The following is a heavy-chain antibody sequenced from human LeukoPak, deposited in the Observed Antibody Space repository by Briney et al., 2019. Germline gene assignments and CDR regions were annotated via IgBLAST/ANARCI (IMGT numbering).Heavy chain of an antibody. CDR1: GYTFTGYG. V-gene: IGHV1-18*01. D-gene: IGHD1-14*01. CDR2: ISGYNGDT. Sequence: EASVKVSCKASGYTFTGYGISWVRQAPGQGLEWMGWISGYNGDTNYAQKLQGRVTMTTDTSTSTAYMELGSLRSDDTAVYYCAREYLTASKTNYGMDVWGQGTPVTISS. CDR3: AREYLTASKTNYGMDV. J-gene: IGHJ6*02.